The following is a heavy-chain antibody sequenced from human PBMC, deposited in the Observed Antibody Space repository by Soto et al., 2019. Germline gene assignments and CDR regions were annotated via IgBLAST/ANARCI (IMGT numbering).Heavy chain of an antibody. CDR3: AKGGSSSWLRDGLHI. D-gene: IGHD6-19*01. CDR1: GFSFDNFA. V-gene: IGHV3-9*01. Sequence: EVQLVESGGGIVEPGRSLRLSCAASGFSFDNFAMHWVRQAPGKGLGWVSSISSNSGNIGYADSVKGRFTISRDNAKNSLYLVMNSLRVEDTALYYCAKGGSSSWLRDGLHIWGQGTMVTASS. CDR2: ISSNSGNI. J-gene: IGHJ3*02.